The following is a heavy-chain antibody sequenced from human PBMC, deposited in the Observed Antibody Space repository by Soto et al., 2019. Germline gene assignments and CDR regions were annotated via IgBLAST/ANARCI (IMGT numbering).Heavy chain of an antibody. Sequence: QVQLVESGGGVVQPGRSLRLSCAASGFTFSNYAMYWVRQAPGKGLEWVSFISNDDSNEYADSVKGRFTISRDNSKNTLYLQMTNLRPEDTAVYYCARDPRWRELLLDYWGQGTLVTVSS. J-gene: IGHJ4*02. CDR1: GFTFSNYA. D-gene: IGHD1-26*01. CDR3: ARDPRWRELLLDY. CDR2: ISNDDSNE. V-gene: IGHV3-30-3*01.